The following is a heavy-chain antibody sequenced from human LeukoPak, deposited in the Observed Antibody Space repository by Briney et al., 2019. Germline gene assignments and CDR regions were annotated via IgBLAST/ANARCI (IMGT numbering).Heavy chain of an antibody. Sequence: SETLSPTCTVSGGSISSSSFYWGWVRQPPGRGLEWLGSISYSGSTYYNPSLKSRVTISEHTSKNQFSLRLSSVTAADTAVYYCARHPWAHYFDYWGQGTLVTVSS. CDR2: ISYSGST. CDR3: ARHPWAHYFDY. D-gene: IGHD3-16*01. V-gene: IGHV4-39*01. J-gene: IGHJ4*02. CDR1: GGSISSSSFY.